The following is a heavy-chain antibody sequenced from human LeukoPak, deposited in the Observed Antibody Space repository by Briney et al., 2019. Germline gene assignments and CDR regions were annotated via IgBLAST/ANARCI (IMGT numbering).Heavy chain of an antibody. CDR3: ARGFAWYDY. V-gene: IGHV3-7*01. CDR1: GFIFSSYW. CDR2: IKQDGSDK. D-gene: IGHD3-9*01. J-gene: IGHJ4*02. Sequence: PGGSLRLSCAASGFIFSSYWTTWVRQTPGKGLQWVANIKQDGSDKYYVDSVKGRFTISRDNAKNSVYLQISGLRADDTAVYFCARGFAWYDYWGQGTLVTVSS.